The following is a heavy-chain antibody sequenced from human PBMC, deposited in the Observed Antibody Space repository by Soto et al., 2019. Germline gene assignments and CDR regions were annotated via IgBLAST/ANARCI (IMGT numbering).Heavy chain of an antibody. V-gene: IGHV1-18*01. D-gene: IGHD2-2*01. CDR3: SRVGAYCVSTSCHDY. Sequence: QVQLVQSGAEVKKPGASVKVSCKASGYTFTNYGISWVRQAPGQGLEWMGWISAYNGNTDYAQKLQGRVTMTTDTSTSTAYIELRSLRSDDTAVYYCSRVGAYCVSTSCHDYCGQGTLVTFSS. CDR2: ISAYNGNT. CDR1: GYTFTNYG. J-gene: IGHJ4*02.